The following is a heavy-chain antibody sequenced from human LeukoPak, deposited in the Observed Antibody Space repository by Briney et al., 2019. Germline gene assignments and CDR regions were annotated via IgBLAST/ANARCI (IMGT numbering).Heavy chain of an antibody. CDR2: INHSGST. V-gene: IGHV4-34*01. D-gene: IGHD2-15*01. Sequence: GSLRLSCVASGFTFSSHAMSWVRPPPGKGLEWIGEINHSGSTNYNPSLKSRVTISVDTSKNQFSLKLSSVTAADTAVYYCAREYCSGGSCYALFDYWGQGTLVTVSS. CDR3: AREYCSGGSCYALFDY. J-gene: IGHJ4*02. CDR1: GFTFSSHA.